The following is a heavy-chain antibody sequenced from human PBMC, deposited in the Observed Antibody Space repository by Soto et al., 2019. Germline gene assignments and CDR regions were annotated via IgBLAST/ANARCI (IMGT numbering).Heavy chain of an antibody. CDR3: ARPKGDKLRYSSGEAYFDY. CDR2: IIPIFGTA. CDR1: GGTFSSYA. D-gene: IGHD6-19*01. J-gene: IGHJ4*02. V-gene: IGHV1-69*13. Sequence: SVKVSCKASGGTFSSYAISWVRQAPGQGLEWMGGIIPIFGTANYAQKFQGRVTITADESTSTAYMELSSLRSEDTAVYYCARPKGDKLRYSSGEAYFDYWGQGTLVTVSS.